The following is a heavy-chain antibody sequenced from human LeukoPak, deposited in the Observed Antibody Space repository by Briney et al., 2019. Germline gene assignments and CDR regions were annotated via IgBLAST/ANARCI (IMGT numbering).Heavy chain of an antibody. J-gene: IGHJ4*02. CDR1: GYSFSSHY. V-gene: IGHV1-46*01. D-gene: IGHD4-17*01. Sequence: ASVKVSCKASGYSFSSHYLHWVRQAPGQGREWMGVISPGGGSTTYAQRFQGRITVTSDMSTNTVYIDLTSLRSEDTAVYYCARDQVTPGTTTFDYWGQGTLVTVSS. CDR2: ISPGGGST. CDR3: ARDQVTPGTTTFDY.